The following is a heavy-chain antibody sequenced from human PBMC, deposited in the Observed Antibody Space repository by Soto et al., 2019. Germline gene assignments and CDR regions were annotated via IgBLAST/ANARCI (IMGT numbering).Heavy chain of an antibody. J-gene: IGHJ4*02. D-gene: IGHD5-12*01. CDR2: IFSNDEK. CDR3: ARTTITSFLFDY. CDR1: GFSLSNVRMG. V-gene: IGHV2-26*01. Sequence: SGPTLVNPTETLTLTCTVSGFSLSNVRMGVSWIRQPPGKALEWLAHIFSNDEKSYSTSLKSRLTISKDTSRGQVVLTMTNMDPVDTATYYCARTTITSFLFDYWGQGTLVTVSS.